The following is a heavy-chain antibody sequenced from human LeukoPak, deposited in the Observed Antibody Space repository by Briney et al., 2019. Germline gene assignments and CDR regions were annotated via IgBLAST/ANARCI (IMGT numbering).Heavy chain of an antibody. V-gene: IGHV3-64*01. D-gene: IGHD3-22*01. CDR3: AKTSYSDSSVYLPLDY. CDR1: GFTFSTYA. CDR2: ISSNGGST. Sequence: GGSLRLSCAASGFTFSTYAMHWVRQAPGKGLEYVSTISSNGGSTYYANSVKGRFTVSRDNSKNTLYLQMNSLRAEDTAVFYCAKTSYSDSSVYLPLDYWGQGTLVTVSS. J-gene: IGHJ4*02.